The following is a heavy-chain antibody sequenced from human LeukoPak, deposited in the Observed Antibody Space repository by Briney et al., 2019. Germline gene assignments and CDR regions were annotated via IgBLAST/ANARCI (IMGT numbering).Heavy chain of an antibody. CDR1: GFIFTTYW. Sequence: GGSLRLSCAASGFIFTTYWMHWVREAPGKGLVWVARINIDGSSTYYADSVKGRLTISRDNAKNTLYLQMNSLRAEDTAVYYCTRDLVGATSDFWGQGTLVTVSS. CDR2: INIDGSST. D-gene: IGHD1-26*01. V-gene: IGHV3-74*01. CDR3: TRDLVGATSDF. J-gene: IGHJ4*02.